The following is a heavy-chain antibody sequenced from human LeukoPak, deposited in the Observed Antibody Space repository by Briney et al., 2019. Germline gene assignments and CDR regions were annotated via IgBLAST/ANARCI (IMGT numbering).Heavy chain of an antibody. CDR2: ISAYNGNT. D-gene: IGHD4-23*01. CDR1: GYTFTSYG. CDR3: AIRDYGGNLDAFDI. Sequence: ASVKVSYKASGYTFTSYGISWVRQAPGQGLEWMGWISAYNGNTNYAQKLQGRVTMTTDTSTSTAYMELRSLRSDDTAVYYCAIRDYGGNLDAFDIWGQGTMVTVSS. V-gene: IGHV1-18*01. J-gene: IGHJ3*02.